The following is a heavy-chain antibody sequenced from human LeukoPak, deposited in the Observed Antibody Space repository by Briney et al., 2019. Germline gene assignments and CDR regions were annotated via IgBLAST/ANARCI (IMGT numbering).Heavy chain of an antibody. J-gene: IGHJ6*03. D-gene: IGHD6-19*01. CDR3: ARVALAGTYDYYYMDV. CDR1: GFTFSTYA. V-gene: IGHV3-30*04. CDR2: ISYDGSNK. Sequence: GRSLRLSCAASGFTFSTYAMHWVRQAPGKGLEWVAVISYDGSNKYYADSVKGRFTTSRDNSKNTLYLQMNSLRPEDTAVYYCARVALAGTYDYYYMDVWGKGTTVTVSS.